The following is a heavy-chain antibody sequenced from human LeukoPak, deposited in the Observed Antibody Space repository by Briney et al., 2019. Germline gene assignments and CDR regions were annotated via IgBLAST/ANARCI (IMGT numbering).Heavy chain of an antibody. CDR3: ARGADYYDSSGYADY. J-gene: IGHJ4*02. CDR2: IYHSGST. V-gene: IGHV4-34*01. CDR1: GGSFSGYY. Sequence: SETLSLICAVYGGSFSGYYWSWIRQPPGKGLEWIGSIYHSGSTYYNPSLKSRVTISVDTSRNQFSPNLSSVTAADTAVYYCARGADYYDSSGYADYWGQGTLVTVSS. D-gene: IGHD3-22*01.